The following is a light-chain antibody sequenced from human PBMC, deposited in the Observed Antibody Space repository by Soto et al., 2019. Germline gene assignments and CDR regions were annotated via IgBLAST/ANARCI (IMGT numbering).Light chain of an antibody. CDR3: SSYTRSSTLG. V-gene: IGLV2-14*01. CDR1: SSDVGDYNY. J-gene: IGLJ3*02. Sequence: QSVLTQPASVSGSPGQSITISCTGTSSDVGDYNYVSWYQQHPGKAPKLLIYEVSNRPSGVSNRFSGSKSGNTASLTISGLQAEDEADYYCSSYTRSSTLGFGGGTQLTVL. CDR2: EVS.